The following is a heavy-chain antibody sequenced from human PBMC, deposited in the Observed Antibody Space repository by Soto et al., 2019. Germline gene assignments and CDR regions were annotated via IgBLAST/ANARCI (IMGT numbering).Heavy chain of an antibody. CDR3: ARIHPQFGAFDI. CDR1: GYTFTSYG. Sequence: ASVKVSCKASGYTFTSYGISWVRQAPGQGLEWMGWISAYNGNTNYAQKLQGRVTMTTDTSTSTAYMELRSLRSDDAAVYYCARIHPQFGAFDIWGQGTMVTVSS. V-gene: IGHV1-18*01. D-gene: IGHD3-10*01. CDR2: ISAYNGNT. J-gene: IGHJ3*02.